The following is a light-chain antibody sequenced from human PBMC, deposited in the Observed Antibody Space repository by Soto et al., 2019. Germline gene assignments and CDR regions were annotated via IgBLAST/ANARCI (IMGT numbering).Light chain of an antibody. CDR2: KDT. V-gene: IGLV3-25*03. CDR1: TLKDQY. CDR3: QSKV. Sequence: SYELTQPPSVSVSPGQTARITCSGATLKDQYGFWYQQKTGQAPMLVIYKDTERPSGIPERFSGSSSGTTVTLTITGVQAEDEADYYCQSKVFGGGTKLTVL. J-gene: IGLJ2*01.